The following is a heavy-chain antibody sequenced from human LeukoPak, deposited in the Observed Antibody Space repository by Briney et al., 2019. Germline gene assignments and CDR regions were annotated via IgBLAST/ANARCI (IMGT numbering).Heavy chain of an antibody. CDR2: INHSGST. Sequence: SETLSLTCAVYGGSFNDYYWGWIRQPPGKGLEWIGEINHSGSTKYNPSMKSRVTISVDTSKNQFSLKLSSVTAADTAVYYCVRGRYSSGWFKDKNWFDPWGQGIPVTVSS. D-gene: IGHD6-19*01. CDR1: GGSFNDYY. V-gene: IGHV4-34*01. J-gene: IGHJ5*02. CDR3: VRGRYSSGWFKDKNWFDP.